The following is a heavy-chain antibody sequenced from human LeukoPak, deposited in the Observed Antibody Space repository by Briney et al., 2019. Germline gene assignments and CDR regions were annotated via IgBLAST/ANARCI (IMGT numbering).Heavy chain of an antibody. CDR3: ARLWFGELYLDY. V-gene: IGHV4-31*03. Sequence: MSSATLSLTCTVSGGSLSIDGYYWSWIRQHPGKGLEWIGCIHYSGSTYYNPSLKSRVTISVDTSKNQLSLKLSSVTAADTAVYYCARLWFGELYLDYWGQGILVTVSS. CDR2: IHYSGST. D-gene: IGHD3-10*01. J-gene: IGHJ4*02. CDR1: GGSLSIDGYY.